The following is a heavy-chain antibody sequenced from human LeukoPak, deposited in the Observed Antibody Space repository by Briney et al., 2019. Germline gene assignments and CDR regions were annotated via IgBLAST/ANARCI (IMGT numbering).Heavy chain of an antibody. CDR3: AKDRSSSSWYGDGMDV. J-gene: IGHJ6*02. V-gene: IGHV3-30*18. CDR2: ISYDGSNK. D-gene: IGHD6-13*01. CDR1: GFTFSSYG. Sequence: GGSLRLSCAASGFTFSSYGMHWVRQAPGKGLEWVAVISYDGSNKYYADSVKGRFTISRDNSKNTLYLQMNSLRAEDTAVYYCAKDRSSSSWYGDGMDVWAKGPRSPSP.